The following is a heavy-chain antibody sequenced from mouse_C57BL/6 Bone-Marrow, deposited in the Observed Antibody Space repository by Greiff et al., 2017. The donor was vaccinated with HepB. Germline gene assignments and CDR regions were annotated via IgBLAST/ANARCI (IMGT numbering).Heavy chain of an antibody. D-gene: IGHD1-1*01. V-gene: IGHV1-78*01. Sequence: VQLPQPVAELVKPGASVKISCMVSGYTFTDHTIYWLKQRPEQGLEWIGYIYPRDGSTKYNEKFKGKATLTADKSSSTAYKQIISLTSEDSSVYFCASKNGYGYWGHGTTLSVAS. CDR1: GYTFTDHT. CDR3: ASKNGYGY. J-gene: IGHJ2*01. CDR2: IYPRDGST.